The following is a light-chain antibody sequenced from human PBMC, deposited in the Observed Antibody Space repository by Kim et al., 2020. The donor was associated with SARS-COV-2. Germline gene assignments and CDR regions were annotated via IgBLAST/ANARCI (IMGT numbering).Light chain of an antibody. CDR3: QVWDSSSDHRV. J-gene: IGLJ2*01. CDR2: YDS. Sequence: PEKTARITCGRNNIGSKSVHWHQPTPGQAPVLVIYYDSDRPSGIPERFSGSNSGNTATLTISRVEAGDEADYYCQVWDSSSDHRVFGGGTQLTVL. CDR1: NIGSKS. V-gene: IGLV3-21*04.